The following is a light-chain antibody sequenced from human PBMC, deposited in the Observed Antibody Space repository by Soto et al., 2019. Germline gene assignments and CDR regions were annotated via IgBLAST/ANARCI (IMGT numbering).Light chain of an antibody. J-gene: IGKJ1*01. CDR2: GAS. CDR1: QTISTW. Sequence: DIQMTQSPSTLSASVGDRVTITFRASQTISTWLAWYQQKPGKAPKLLIYGASSLESGVPPRFSGDGSGTEFTLTISSLQRDDFGTYYCQQYSRLWSFGQGTKVDTK. V-gene: IGKV1-5*03. CDR3: QQYSRLWS.